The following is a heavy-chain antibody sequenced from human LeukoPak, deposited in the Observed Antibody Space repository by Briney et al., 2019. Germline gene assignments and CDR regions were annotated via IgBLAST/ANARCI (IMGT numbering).Heavy chain of an antibody. J-gene: IGHJ4*02. Sequence: PSETLSLTCTVSGGSISSYDWSWIRQPAGKGLEWIGRIYTSGSTNYNPSLKSRVTMSVDTSKNQFSLKLSSVTAADTAVYYCAREGVYYYGSGSPIDYWGQGTLVTVSS. CDR3: AREGVYYYGSGSPIDY. V-gene: IGHV4-4*07. CDR2: IYTSGST. CDR1: GGSISSYD. D-gene: IGHD3-10*01.